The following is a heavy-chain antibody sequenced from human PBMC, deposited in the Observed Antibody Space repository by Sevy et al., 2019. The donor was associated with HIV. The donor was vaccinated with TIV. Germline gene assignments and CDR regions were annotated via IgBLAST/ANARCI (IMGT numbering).Heavy chain of an antibody. V-gene: IGHV3-30*02. Sequence: GGSLRLSCAASGFTFSSYGMHWVRQAPGKVLEWVAFIRYDGSNKYCADSVKGRFTISRDNSKNTLYLQMNSLIAEDTAVYYCAKEGPSTDYYYYYGMDVWGQGTTVTVSS. CDR1: GFTFSSYG. J-gene: IGHJ6*02. CDR3: AKEGPSTDYYYYYGMDV. CDR2: IRYDGSNK.